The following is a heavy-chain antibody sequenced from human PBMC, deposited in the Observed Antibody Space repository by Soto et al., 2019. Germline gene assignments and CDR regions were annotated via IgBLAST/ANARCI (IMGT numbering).Heavy chain of an antibody. J-gene: IGHJ4*02. CDR2: IKSRADGGTA. V-gene: IGHV3-15*01. Sequence: EVQLVESGGGLVKPGGSLRLSCAASGFTFSNAWMSWVRQAPGKGLEWVGRIKSRADGGTADHAAPVKGRFAISRDDSKNTLYLQMNSLKTEDTAVYYCATLEGNLGAFDYWGQGTLVTVSS. CDR1: GFTFSNAW. CDR3: ATLEGNLGAFDY. D-gene: IGHD1-1*01.